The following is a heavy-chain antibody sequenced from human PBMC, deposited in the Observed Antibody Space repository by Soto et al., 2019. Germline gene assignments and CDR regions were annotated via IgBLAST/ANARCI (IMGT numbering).Heavy chain of an antibody. CDR1: GFSLSTSGVG. CDR3: AHRRSGYYDSSGYYEF. CDR2: IYWDDDK. V-gene: IGHV2-5*02. J-gene: IGHJ4*02. D-gene: IGHD3-22*01. Sequence: QITLKESGPTLVKPTQTLTLTCTFSGFSLSTSGVGVGWIRQPPGKALEWLALIYWDDDKRYSPSLKSRLTITTDTSKNQVVLTMTNMDPVDTATYYCAHRRSGYYDSSGYYEFWGQGTLVTVSS.